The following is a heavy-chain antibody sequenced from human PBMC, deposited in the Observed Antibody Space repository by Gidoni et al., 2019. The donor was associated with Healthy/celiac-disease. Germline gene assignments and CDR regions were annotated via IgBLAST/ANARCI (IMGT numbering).Heavy chain of an antibody. Sequence: QVQLQESGPGLVKPSETLSLTCTVSGGSISSYYWSWIRQPPGKGLEWIGYIYYSGSTNYNPSLKSRVTISVDTSKNQFSLKLSSVTAADTAVYYCARARIAAAGTFDYWGQGTLVTVSS. CDR3: ARARIAAAGTFDY. CDR1: GGSISSYY. J-gene: IGHJ4*02. D-gene: IGHD6-13*01. CDR2: IYYSGST. V-gene: IGHV4-59*01.